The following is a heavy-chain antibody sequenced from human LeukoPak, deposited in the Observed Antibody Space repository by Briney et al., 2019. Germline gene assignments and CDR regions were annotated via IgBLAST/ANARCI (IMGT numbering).Heavy chain of an antibody. Sequence: GGSLRLSCAASGFTFNNYALTWVRQTPGKGLEWVSSISSSSSYIYYADSVKGRLTISRDNAKNSLYLQMNSLRAEDTAVYYCARDPGGSYRSPSDYWGQGTLVTVSS. CDR1: GFTFNNYA. D-gene: IGHD1-26*01. V-gene: IGHV3-21*01. CDR3: ARDPGGSYRSPSDY. CDR2: ISSSSSYI. J-gene: IGHJ4*02.